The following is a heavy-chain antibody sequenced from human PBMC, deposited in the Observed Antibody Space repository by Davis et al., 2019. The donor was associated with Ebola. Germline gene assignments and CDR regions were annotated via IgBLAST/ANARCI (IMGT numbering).Heavy chain of an antibody. CDR3: TRDWDY. CDR2: ISATSSKI. V-gene: IGHV3-48*04. Sequence: GESLKISCAASGLSISDYGMNWVRQAPGKALEWVSHISATSSKIKYADSVRGRFTISRDNAKSSLYLQMNSLRVEDTAVYYCTRDWDYWGQGTLVTVSS. CDR1: GLSISDYG. J-gene: IGHJ4*02.